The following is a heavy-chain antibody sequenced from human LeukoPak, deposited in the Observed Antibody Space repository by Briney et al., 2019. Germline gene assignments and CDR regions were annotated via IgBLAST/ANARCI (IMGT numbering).Heavy chain of an antibody. CDR2: LSGSDAGT. D-gene: IGHD2-15*01. CDR1: VFTFNTYA. Sequence: GASLRLSCAASVFTFNTYAMSWVRQAPGRRLEWVSALSGSDAGTYHADSVKGRFAVSRDNSKNTLYLEMNSLRADDTAVYYCARASTGRCFGSICYSLDLWGQGTLVTVSS. J-gene: IGHJ5*02. V-gene: IGHV3-23*01. CDR3: ARASTGRCFGSICYSLDL.